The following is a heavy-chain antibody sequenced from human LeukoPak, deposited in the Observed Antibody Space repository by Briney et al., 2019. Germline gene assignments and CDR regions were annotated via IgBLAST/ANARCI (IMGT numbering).Heavy chain of an antibody. J-gene: IGHJ3*02. CDR1: GYTFTGYY. D-gene: IGHD6-19*01. CDR2: INPNSGGT. V-gene: IGHV1-2*02. Sequence: GASVKVSCKASGYTFTGYYMHWVRQAPGQGLEWMGWINPNSGGTNYAQKFQGRVTMTRDTSISTAYMELSRLRSDDTAVYYCARDRSSGVDAFDIWGQGTMVTVSS. CDR3: ARDRSSGVDAFDI.